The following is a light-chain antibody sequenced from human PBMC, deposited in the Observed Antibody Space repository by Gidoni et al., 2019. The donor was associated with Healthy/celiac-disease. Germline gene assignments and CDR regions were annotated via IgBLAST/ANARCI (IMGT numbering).Light chain of an antibody. CDR2: AAS. CDR1: QSISSY. Sequence: DIQMTQSPSSLSASVGDSVTITCRATQSISSYLNWYQQKPGKAPKLLIYAASRLQSGVPSRFSSSGSGTDFTPTISSLQPEDFATYYCQRSYSTPKTFGQGTKVEIK. V-gene: IGKV1-39*01. J-gene: IGKJ1*01. CDR3: QRSYSTPKT.